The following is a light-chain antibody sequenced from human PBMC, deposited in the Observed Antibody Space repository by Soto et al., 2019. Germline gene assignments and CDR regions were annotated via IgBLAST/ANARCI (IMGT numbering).Light chain of an antibody. J-gene: IGLJ2*01. V-gene: IGLV2-8*01. CDR1: SSDVGGYNY. Sequence: QSALTQPPSASGSPGQSVAISCTGTSSDVGGYNYVSWYQHHPGKAPKLMMYEVSRRPPGVPDRFSGSKSGNTASLTVSGLQAEDEADYYCRSYAGSNNVVFGGGPKVTVL. CDR2: EVS. CDR3: RSYAGSNNVV.